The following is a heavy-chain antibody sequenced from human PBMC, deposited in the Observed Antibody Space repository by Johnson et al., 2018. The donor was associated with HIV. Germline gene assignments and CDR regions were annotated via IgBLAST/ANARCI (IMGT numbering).Heavy chain of an antibody. V-gene: IGHV3-11*04. Sequence: QVQLVESGGGLVKPGGSLRLSCAASGFTFSDYYMSWIRQAPGKGLEWVSYISSRGSTIYYADPVKGRFTISRANAKNSRYLQMNSLRAEDTAVYYCARGQGSYRTQTDDAFDIWGQGTMVTVSS. CDR3: ARGQGSYRTQTDDAFDI. CDR1: GFTFSDYY. CDR2: ISSRGSTI. J-gene: IGHJ3*02. D-gene: IGHD1-14*01.